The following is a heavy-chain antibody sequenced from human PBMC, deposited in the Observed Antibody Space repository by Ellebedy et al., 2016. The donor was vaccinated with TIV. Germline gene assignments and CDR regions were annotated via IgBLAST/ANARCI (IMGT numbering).Heavy chain of an antibody. D-gene: IGHD1-26*01. CDR1: GFNFSDYY. Sequence: GESLKISXAASGFNFSDYYMNWIRQAPGKGLEWVAHISRGSTSTRYSDSVKGRFTISRDNSKNTVYLQMNSLRAKDTAVYYCTRDWPRAPNVKVGADESEFDYWGQGTLVTVSS. CDR2: ISRGSTST. CDR3: TRDWPRAPNVKVGADESEFDY. V-gene: IGHV3-11*06. J-gene: IGHJ4*02.